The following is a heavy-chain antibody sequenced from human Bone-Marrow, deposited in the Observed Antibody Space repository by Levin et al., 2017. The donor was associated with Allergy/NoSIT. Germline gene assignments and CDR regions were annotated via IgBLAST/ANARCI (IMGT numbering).Heavy chain of an antibody. Sequence: TGGSLRLSCKASGGTFSTSSINWVRQAPGQGLEWMGGIIPSFGTANYAQKFQGRVTFTADESTSTAYMELNSLRSEDSAVYFCARSSLPPEVPMIYSAFTSWGQGTLVSVSS. D-gene: IGHD3/OR15-3a*01. CDR3: ARSSLPPEVPMIYSAFTS. V-gene: IGHV1-69*01. CDR2: IIPSFGTA. CDR1: GGTFSTSS. J-gene: IGHJ5*02.